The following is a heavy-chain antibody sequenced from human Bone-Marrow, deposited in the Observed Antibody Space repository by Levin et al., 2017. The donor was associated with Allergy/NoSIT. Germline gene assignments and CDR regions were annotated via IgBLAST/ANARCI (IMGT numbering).Heavy chain of an antibody. CDR3: SRDSNSSGIYYDFDY. CDR2: ISYHGSTT. Sequence: GGSLRLSCAASGFTFGHYNMNWVRQAPGKGLEWVAYISYHGSTTFYLDSVKGRFTISRDNALNSVYLQMDSLRREDTAVYYCSRDSNSSGIYYDFDYWGRGIQVTVSA. D-gene: IGHD3-22*01. V-gene: IGHV3-48*01. J-gene: IGHJ4*02. CDR1: GFTFGHYN.